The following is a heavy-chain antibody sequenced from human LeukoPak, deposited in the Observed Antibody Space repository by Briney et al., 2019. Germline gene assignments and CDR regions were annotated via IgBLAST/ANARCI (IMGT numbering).Heavy chain of an antibody. J-gene: IGHJ4*02. V-gene: IGHV1-69*04. CDR1: GGTFSSYA. D-gene: IGHD1-26*01. Sequence: SVKVSCKASGGTFSSYAISWVRQAPGQGLEWMGRIIPILGIANYAQKLQGRVTMTTDTSTSTAYMELRSLRSDDTAVYYCARDLSGIVGATSDYWGQGTLVTVSS. CDR3: ARDLSGIVGATSDY. CDR2: IIPILGIA.